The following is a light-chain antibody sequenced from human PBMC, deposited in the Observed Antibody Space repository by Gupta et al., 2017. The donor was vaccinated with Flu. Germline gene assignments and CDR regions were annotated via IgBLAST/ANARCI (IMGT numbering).Light chain of an antibody. CDR3: AAWDDSLNGRGV. J-gene: IGLJ3*02. Sequence: TQPPSASAAPGQRVIISCSGGSSNIGSNAVNWYQQFPGTAPKLLIYSDDQRRSGVPDRFSGSKSGTSASLAISGLQSEDEAVYYCAAWDDSLNGRGVFGGGTKLTVL. CDR2: SDD. CDR1: SSNIGSNA. V-gene: IGLV1-44*01.